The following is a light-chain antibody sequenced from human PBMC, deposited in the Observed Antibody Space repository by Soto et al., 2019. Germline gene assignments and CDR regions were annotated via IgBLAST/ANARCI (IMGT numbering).Light chain of an antibody. V-gene: IGKV1-5*01. J-gene: IGKJ1*01. Sequence: DIQMTQSPSTLSASVGDRVTLSCRASQSVRKSLAWYQQKPGRTPKLLISGASSVQSGVPSRFSASGSETEFTLTISTLQHDDFATYYCHQYYSHSPSTFGQGTRVEI. CDR1: QSVRKS. CDR3: HQYYSHSPST. CDR2: GAS.